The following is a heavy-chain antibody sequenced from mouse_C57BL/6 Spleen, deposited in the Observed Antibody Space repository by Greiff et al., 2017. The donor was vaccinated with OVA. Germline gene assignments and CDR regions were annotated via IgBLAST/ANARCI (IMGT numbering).Heavy chain of an antibody. CDR2: ISDGGSYT. CDR3: AREYYVSTLYAMDY. V-gene: IGHV5-4*01. Sequence: EVKLVEPGAGLVKPGGSLKLSCAASGFTFSSYAMSWVRQTPEKRLEWVATISDGGSYTYYPDKVKGRFTISIDNAKNNPYLQMSNLKSEDTAMYYCAREYYVSTLYAMDYWGQGTSVTVSS. CDR1: GFTFSSYA. J-gene: IGHJ4*01. D-gene: IGHD1-1*01.